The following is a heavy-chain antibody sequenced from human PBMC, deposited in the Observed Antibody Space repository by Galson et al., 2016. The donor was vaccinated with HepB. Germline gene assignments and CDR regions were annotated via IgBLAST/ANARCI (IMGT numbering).Heavy chain of an antibody. Sequence: PALVKPTQTLTLTCTFSGFSRRFNEVGVGWIRQPPGKALEWLALMYGDDDKRYRPSLQSRLTSTKDTSKNQVVRTMTDMDPVDTATYYCVHVYYDSSGYWGTPEYFDYWGQGTLVTVSS. CDR2: MYGDDDK. CDR3: VHVYYDSSGYWGTPEYFDY. J-gene: IGHJ4*02. V-gene: IGHV2-5*02. CDR1: GFSRRFNEVG. D-gene: IGHD3-22*01.